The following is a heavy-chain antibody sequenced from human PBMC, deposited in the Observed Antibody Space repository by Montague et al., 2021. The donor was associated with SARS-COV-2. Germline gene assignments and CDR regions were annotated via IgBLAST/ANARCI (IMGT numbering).Heavy chain of an antibody. J-gene: IGHJ2*01. CDR3: TSGTVFSNSLYSLTTLDQRPSWYFDL. V-gene: IGHV4-34*01. CDR1: GVSFSGYY. Sequence: SETLSLTCAVYGVSFSGYYWSWIRKAQGRGLERIGEINHSGSTNSNQTLTLRATISVDTSTNQFPLNLNSVTTADTAVYYCTSGTVFSNSLYSLTTLDQRPSWYFDLWGRGTLVIVSS. D-gene: IGHD6-13*01. CDR2: INHSGST.